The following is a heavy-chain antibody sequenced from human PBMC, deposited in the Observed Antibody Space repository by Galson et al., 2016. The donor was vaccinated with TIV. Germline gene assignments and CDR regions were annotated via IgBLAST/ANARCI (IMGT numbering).Heavy chain of an antibody. CDR1: GGTLNNYA. CDR2: VLPISSTT. J-gene: IGHJ4*02. V-gene: IGHV1-69*13. Sequence: SVKVSCKASGGTLNNYAVNWVRLAPGQGLEWMGGVLPISSTTNYAQKFQDRVTITADAFSSTVFRELNSLTSGDTAVYFCAREIPCGWTCYFFDDWGQGTPVTVSS. CDR3: AREIPCGWTCYFFDD. D-gene: IGHD3/OR15-3a*01.